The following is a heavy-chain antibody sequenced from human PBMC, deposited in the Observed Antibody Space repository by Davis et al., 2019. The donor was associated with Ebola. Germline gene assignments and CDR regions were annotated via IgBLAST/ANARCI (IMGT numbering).Heavy chain of an antibody. V-gene: IGHV3-66*01. CDR1: GFTVSSNY. CDR3: AVGAKPTYFDY. CDR2: IYSGGST. J-gene: IGHJ4*02. Sequence: GGSLRLSCAASGFTVSSNYMSWVRQAPGKGLEWVSVIYSGGSTYYADSVKGRFTISRDNSKNTLYLQMNSLRAEDTAVYYCAVGAKPTYFDYWGQGTLFTVSS. D-gene: IGHD1-26*01.